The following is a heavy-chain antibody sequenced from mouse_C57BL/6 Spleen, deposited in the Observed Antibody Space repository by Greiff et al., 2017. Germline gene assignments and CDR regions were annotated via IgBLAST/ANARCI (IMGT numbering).Heavy chain of an antibody. CDR1: GYTFTSYW. V-gene: IGHV1-69*01. Sequence: QVQLKQPGAELVMPGASVKLSCKASGYTFTSYWMHWVKQRPGQGLEWIGEIDPSDSYTNYNQKFKGKSTLTVDKSSSTAYMQLSSLTSEDSAVYYCAALDWFAYWGQGTLVTVSA. CDR3: AALDWFAY. CDR2: IDPSDSYT. J-gene: IGHJ3*01.